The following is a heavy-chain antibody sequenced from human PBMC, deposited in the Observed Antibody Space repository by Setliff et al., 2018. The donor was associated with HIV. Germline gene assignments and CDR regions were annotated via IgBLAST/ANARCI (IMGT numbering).Heavy chain of an antibody. J-gene: IGHJ6*03. D-gene: IGHD3-16*01. CDR1: GYSFTSYW. Sequence: GESLKISCKGSGYSFTSYWIGWVRQMPGKGLEWMGTIYPGDSDTRYSPSFQDQVTISADKSIGTAYLQWSSLEASDTAMYYCARPRGGGEHYMDVWGKGTTVTVSS. CDR3: ARPRGGGEHYMDV. V-gene: IGHV5-51*01. CDR2: IYPGDSDT.